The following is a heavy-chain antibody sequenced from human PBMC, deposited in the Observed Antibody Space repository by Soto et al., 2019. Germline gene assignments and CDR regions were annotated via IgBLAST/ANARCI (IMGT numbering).Heavy chain of an antibody. CDR1: GLAASSVTYC. CDR3: AKDRHLGYCTNGVCLGYNWFDP. D-gene: IGHD2-8*01. CDR2: IYHSGST. Sequence: DTRSLTWLVAGLAASSVTYCCIWLRQPPGKGLGWIGYIYHSGSTNYNPSLKSRVTISVDTSKNQFSLNLRSVTAADTAVYYCAKDRHLGYCTNGVCLGYNWFDPWGQGTLVTVSS. J-gene: IGHJ5*02. V-gene: IGHV4-61*01.